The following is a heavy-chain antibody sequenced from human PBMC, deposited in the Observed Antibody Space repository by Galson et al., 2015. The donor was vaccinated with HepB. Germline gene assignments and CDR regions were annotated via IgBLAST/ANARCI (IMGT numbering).Heavy chain of an antibody. Sequence: SLRLSCAPSGFTFDYYAMTWVRQAPGKGLEWVSGISPSGDMSFIADSVRGRFTISRDNARKTLYLHMRSLRAEDTAVYYCAKLQPRYKSDWYSSAWGEIDSWGQGTLVTVSS. V-gene: IGHV3-23*01. CDR2: ISPSGDMS. CDR1: GFTFDYYA. D-gene: IGHD6-19*01. J-gene: IGHJ4*02. CDR3: AKLQPRYKSDWYSSAWGEIDS.